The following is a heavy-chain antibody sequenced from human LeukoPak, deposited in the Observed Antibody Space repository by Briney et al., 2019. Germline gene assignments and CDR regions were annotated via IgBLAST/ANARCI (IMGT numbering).Heavy chain of an antibody. CDR3: ARGGGLDV. J-gene: IGHJ6*02. CDR1: GFTFSSYW. CDR2: IKQDGSQK. V-gene: IGHV3-7*03. D-gene: IGHD3-16*01. Sequence: GGSLRLSCAASGFTFSSYWMTWIRQAPGKGLEWVANIKQDGSQKYYVDSVKGRFTISRDNAKNSLYLQMSNLRAEDTAVYFCARGGGLDVWGQGATVTVSS.